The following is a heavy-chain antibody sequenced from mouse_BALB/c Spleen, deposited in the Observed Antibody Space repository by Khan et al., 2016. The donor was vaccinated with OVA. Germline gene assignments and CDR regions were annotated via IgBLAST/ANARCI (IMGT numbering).Heavy chain of an antibody. CDR2: INPSTDYT. CDR3: VIHGSSAAWFTY. V-gene: IGHV1-7*01. Sequence: QVQLQQSGAELAKPGASVKMSCKASGYTFTSYWMHWVKQRPGQGLEWIGYINPSTDYTDYNQKFKDKATLTVDKSSGTAYMQLPSLTSEDSAVYDGVIHGSSAAWFTYWGQGTLVTVSA. CDR1: GYTFTSYW. D-gene: IGHD1-1*01. J-gene: IGHJ3*01.